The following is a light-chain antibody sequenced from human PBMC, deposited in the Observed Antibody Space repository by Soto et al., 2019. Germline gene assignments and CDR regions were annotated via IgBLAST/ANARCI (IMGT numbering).Light chain of an antibody. Sequence: DIQMTQSPSTLSASVGDRVTITCRASQSISSWLAWYQQKPGKAPKLLIYDASSLESGVPSRFSGSGSGTEFTLTIRSLQPDDFATYYCQQYNSPSPTFGQGTKVEIK. CDR1: QSISSW. CDR2: DAS. V-gene: IGKV1-5*01. CDR3: QQYNSPSPT. J-gene: IGKJ1*01.